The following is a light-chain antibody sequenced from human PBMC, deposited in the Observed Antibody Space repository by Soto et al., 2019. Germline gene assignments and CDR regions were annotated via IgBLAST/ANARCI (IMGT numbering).Light chain of an antibody. CDR3: QQLNNYPPT. J-gene: IGKJ5*01. CDR2: GAS. V-gene: IGKV1-9*01. CDR1: QGIFSY. Sequence: DIHLSQSPSLLSASVGDSVTITCRASQGIFSYLAWYQQKPGKAPELLIYGASTLQSGVPSRFSRRGSGKEFTLTISNLQAEDDATYFSQQLNNYPPTFGHGKRLEIX.